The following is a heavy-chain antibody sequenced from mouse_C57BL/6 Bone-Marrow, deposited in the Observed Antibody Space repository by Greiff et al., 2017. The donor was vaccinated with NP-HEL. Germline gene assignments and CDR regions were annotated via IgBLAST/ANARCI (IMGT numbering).Heavy chain of an antibody. V-gene: IGHV5-17*01. J-gene: IGHJ3*01. CDR3: ARYDYVSGWFAY. D-gene: IGHD2-4*01. CDR2: ISSGSSTI. Sequence: EVQLVESGGGLVKPGGSLKLSCAASGFTFSDYGMHWVRQAPEKGLEWVAYISSGSSTIYYADTVKGRFTISRDNAKNTLFLQMTSLRSEDTAMYYCARYDYVSGWFAYWGQGTLVTVSA. CDR1: GFTFSDYG.